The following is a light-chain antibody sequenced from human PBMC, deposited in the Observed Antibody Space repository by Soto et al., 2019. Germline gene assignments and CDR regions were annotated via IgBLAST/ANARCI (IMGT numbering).Light chain of an antibody. CDR3: QQRRA. Sequence: EIVLTQSPATLSLSPGERATLSCRASQSVSSYLAWYQQKPGKAPRLLIYDASNRATGIPARFSGSGSGTDFTRTISSLEPEDLAVYYCQQRRAFGGGTKVEIK. CDR1: QSVSSY. CDR2: DAS. V-gene: IGKV3-11*01. J-gene: IGKJ4*01.